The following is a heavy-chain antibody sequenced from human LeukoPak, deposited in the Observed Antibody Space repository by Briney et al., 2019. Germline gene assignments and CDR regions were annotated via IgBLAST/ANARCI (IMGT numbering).Heavy chain of an antibody. CDR2: ISGSGGST. Sequence: GGSLRLSCAASGFTFSSYAMSWVRQAPGKGLEWVSAISGSGGSTYYADSVKGRFTISRDNSKNTLYLQMNSPRAEDTAVYYCAKSMERGYSGYDSPNGYWGQGTLVTVSS. CDR1: GFTFSSYA. J-gene: IGHJ4*02. CDR3: AKSMERGYSGYDSPNGY. D-gene: IGHD5-12*01. V-gene: IGHV3-23*01.